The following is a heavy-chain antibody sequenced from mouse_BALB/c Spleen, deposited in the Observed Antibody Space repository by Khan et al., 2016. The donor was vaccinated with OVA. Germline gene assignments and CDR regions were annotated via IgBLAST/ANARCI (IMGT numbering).Heavy chain of an antibody. D-gene: IGHD2-1*01. J-gene: IGHJ2*01. V-gene: IGHV1-5*01. CDR1: GYTFTSYW. CDR3: TRNGFGNYESWDY. CDR2: IYPGNSDI. Sequence: VQLQQSGTVLARPGASVKMSCKASGYTFTSYWMHWVKQRPGQGLEWIGAIYPGNSDINYNQKFKGKAKLTAVTSTRTAYLELNSLTNEDYAVYYCTRNGFGNYESWDYWGQGTTLTVSS.